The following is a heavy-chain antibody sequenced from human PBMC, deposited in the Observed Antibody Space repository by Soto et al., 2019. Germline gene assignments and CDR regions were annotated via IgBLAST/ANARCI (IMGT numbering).Heavy chain of an antibody. CDR2: IYWDDDK. J-gene: IGHJ1*01. CDR1: GFSLTTDGVG. Sequence: QITLKESGPTLVKPTQTLTLTCTFSGFSLTTDGVGVAWIRQPAEKALEWLTVIYWDDDKRCCPSLKSRLTITKDTSKRQVVVTMTNIDPVDTATYYCAHLNCHSAQPEHFQQWGQGTLVTVSS. V-gene: IGHV2-5*02. CDR3: AHLNCHSAQPEHFQQ. D-gene: IGHD1-1*01.